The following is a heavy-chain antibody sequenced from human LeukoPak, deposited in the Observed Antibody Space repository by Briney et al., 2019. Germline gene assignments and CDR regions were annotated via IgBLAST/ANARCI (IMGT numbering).Heavy chain of an antibody. CDR1: GASFTSNY. D-gene: IGHD2-21*02. Sequence: SETLSLTCTVSGASFTSNYWSWIRQPPGKGLEWIGYIYYSGTTTYNPSLERRVTMSVDMSKTQVSLRLNSVTATDTAMYYCARLDCGGDCFVDYWGQGTLVIVSS. CDR2: IYYSGTT. V-gene: IGHV4-59*08. CDR3: ARLDCGGDCFVDY. J-gene: IGHJ4*02.